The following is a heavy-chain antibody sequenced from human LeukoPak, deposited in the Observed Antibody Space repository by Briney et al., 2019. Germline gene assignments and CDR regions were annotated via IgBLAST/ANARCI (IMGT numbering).Heavy chain of an antibody. Sequence: EASVKVSCKASGYTFTDYYMHWVRQAPGQGLEWMGWINPYSGGTNYAQSLQGRITMTRDTSISTAYMELSSLRSDDTAVYYCARVLRYCSGGNCYSGGLGYMDVWGKGTTVTISS. J-gene: IGHJ6*03. D-gene: IGHD2-15*01. CDR2: INPYSGGT. CDR1: GYTFTDYY. CDR3: ARVLRYCSGGNCYSGGLGYMDV. V-gene: IGHV1-2*02.